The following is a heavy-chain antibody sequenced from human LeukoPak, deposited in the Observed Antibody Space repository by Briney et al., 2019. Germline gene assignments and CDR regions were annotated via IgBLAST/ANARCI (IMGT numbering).Heavy chain of an antibody. CDR2: IYYSGST. CDR1: GGSISSGDYY. V-gene: IGHV4-30-4*08. CDR3: ARETYCSSTSCYGVVDY. J-gene: IGHJ4*02. Sequence: PSETLSLTCTVSGGSISSGDYYWSWIRQPPGKGLEWIGYIYYSGSTYYNPSLKSRVTISVDTSKNQFSLKLSSVTAADTAVYYCARETYCSSTSCYGVVDYWGQGTLVTVSS. D-gene: IGHD2-2*01.